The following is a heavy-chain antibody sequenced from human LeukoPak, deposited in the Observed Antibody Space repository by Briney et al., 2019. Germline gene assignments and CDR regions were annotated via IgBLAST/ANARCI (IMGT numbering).Heavy chain of an antibody. J-gene: IGHJ3*02. V-gene: IGHV4-59*11. Sequence: PSETLSLTCTVSGDYFSSHYWTWIRQPPGKGLEWIGYISYIGSTNYNPSLKSRVTISIDTSKNQFSLKLTSVTAADTAVYYCARDLVTVTKGFDIWGQGTMVSVSS. CDR2: ISYIGST. CDR3: ARDLVTVTKGFDI. D-gene: IGHD4-17*01. CDR1: GDYFSSHY.